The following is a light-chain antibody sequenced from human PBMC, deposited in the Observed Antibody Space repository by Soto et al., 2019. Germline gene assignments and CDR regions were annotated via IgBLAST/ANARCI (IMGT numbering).Light chain of an antibody. CDR1: QGIGNS. J-gene: IGKJ1*01. Sequence: MQMPQSRSSLTASVGDRVTITCRASQGIGNSLGWYQQRPGKAPKRLIYATSRLQSGVPSRFRGSGSETEFTLTIGILQPEDFPTHYFIEHDTYPWTFGQGTKVDIK. CDR3: IEHDTYPWT. CDR2: ATS. V-gene: IGKV1-17*01.